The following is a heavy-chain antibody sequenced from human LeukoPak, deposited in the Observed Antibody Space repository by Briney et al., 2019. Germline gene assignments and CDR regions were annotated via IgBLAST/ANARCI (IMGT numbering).Heavy chain of an antibody. V-gene: IGHV3-30*02. CDR3: AKEALGSGGSCYLFDY. D-gene: IGHD2-15*01. CDR2: IRYDGSNK. Sequence: PGGSLRLSCAASGFTFSSYGMHWVRQAPGKGLEWVAFIRYDGSNKYYADSVKGRFTISRDNSKNTLYLQMNSLRAEDTAVYYCAKEALGSGGSCYLFDYWGQGTLVTVSS. CDR1: GFTFSSYG. J-gene: IGHJ4*02.